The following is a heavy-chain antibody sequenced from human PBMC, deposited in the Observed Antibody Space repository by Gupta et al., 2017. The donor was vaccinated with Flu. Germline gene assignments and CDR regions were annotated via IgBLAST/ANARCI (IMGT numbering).Heavy chain of an antibody. J-gene: IGHJ4*02. V-gene: IGHV4-34*01. CDR1: GGSFSGYY. CDR2: INHSGST. D-gene: IGHD6-6*01. CDR3: ARGLVLGYYFDY. Sequence: QVQLQQWGAGLLKPSETLSLTCAVYGGSFSGYYWSWIRQPPGKGLEWIGEINHSGSTNYNPSLKSRVTTSVDTSKNQFSLKLSSVTAADTAVYYCARGLVLGYYFDYWGQGTLVTVPS.